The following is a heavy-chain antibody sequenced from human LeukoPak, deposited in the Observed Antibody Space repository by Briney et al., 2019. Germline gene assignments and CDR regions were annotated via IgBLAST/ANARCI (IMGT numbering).Heavy chain of an antibody. CDR3: ARAGYYDFWSGYSNDAFDI. CDR1: GYTFTSYY. D-gene: IGHD3-3*01. V-gene: IGHV1-46*03. J-gene: IGHJ3*02. CDR2: INPSGGST. Sequence: GASVKVSCEASGYTFTSYYMHWVRQAPGQGLEWMGIINPSGGSTSYAQKFQGRVTMTRDTSTSTVYMELSSLRSEDTAVYYCARAGYYDFWSGYSNDAFDIWGQGTMVTVSS.